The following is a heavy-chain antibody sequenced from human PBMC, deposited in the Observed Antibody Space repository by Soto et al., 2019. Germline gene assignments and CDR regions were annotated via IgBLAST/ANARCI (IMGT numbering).Heavy chain of an antibody. CDR1: GFTFNSYD. CDR2: VSGGGSST. V-gene: IGHV3-23*01. J-gene: IGHJ4*02. D-gene: IGHD5-18*01. Sequence: LRLSCAVSGFTFNSYDMSWVRQAPGKGLEWVSAVSGGGSSTYYADSVKGRFTISRDNSQNTVTLLMSSLRADDTAVYYCAKGRIRGYSYGVFDFWGQGTLVTVSS. CDR3: AKGRIRGYSYGVFDF.